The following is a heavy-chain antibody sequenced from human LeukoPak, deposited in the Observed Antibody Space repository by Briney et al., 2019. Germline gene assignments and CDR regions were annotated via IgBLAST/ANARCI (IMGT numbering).Heavy chain of an antibody. D-gene: IGHD3-9*01. CDR3: AKPHSDYDILVPYFDY. Sequence: PGGSLRLSCAASGFTFTSHAMSWVRQAPGKGLNWVAVISYDGSNKYYADSVKGRFTISRDNSKNTLYLQMNSLRAEDTAVYYCAKPHSDYDILVPYFDYWGQGTLVTVSS. CDR1: GFTFTSHA. V-gene: IGHV3-30*18. J-gene: IGHJ4*02. CDR2: ISYDGSNK.